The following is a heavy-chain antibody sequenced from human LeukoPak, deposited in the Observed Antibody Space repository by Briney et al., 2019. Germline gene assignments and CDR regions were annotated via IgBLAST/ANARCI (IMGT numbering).Heavy chain of an antibody. Sequence: GGSLRLSCAASGFTFSSYSMNWVRQAPGKGLEWVSSISSSSSYIYYADSVKGRFTISRDNAKNSPYLQMNSLRAEDTAVYYCARDRDDYPYYWGQGTLVTVSS. V-gene: IGHV3-21*01. CDR3: ARDRDDYPYY. D-gene: IGHD4-11*01. CDR1: GFTFSSYS. CDR2: ISSSSSYI. J-gene: IGHJ4*02.